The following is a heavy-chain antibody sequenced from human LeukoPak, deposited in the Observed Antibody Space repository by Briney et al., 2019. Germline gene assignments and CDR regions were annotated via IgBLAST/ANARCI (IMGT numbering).Heavy chain of an antibody. J-gene: IGHJ4*02. CDR2: INPSGGST. V-gene: IGHV1-46*01. Sequence: ASVKVSCKASGYTFTSYYMHWVRQAPGQGLEWMGIINPSGGSTSYAQKFQGRVTMTRDTSTSTVYMELSSLRSEDTAVYYCARRGFGYGYGFVSYYFDYWGQGTLVTVSS. D-gene: IGHD5-18*01. CDR1: GYTFTSYY. CDR3: ARRGFGYGYGFVSYYFDY.